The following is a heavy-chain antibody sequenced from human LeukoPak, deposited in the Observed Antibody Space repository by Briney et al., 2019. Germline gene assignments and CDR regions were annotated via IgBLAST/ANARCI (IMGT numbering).Heavy chain of an antibody. Sequence: PGGSLRLSCAASGFTFSRNGMHWVRQAPGKGLEWVSVISYDGSNKYYADSVKGRFTISRDNSKNTLYLQMDSLRAEDTAVCYCGKGYGSFYYYYLACDYWGQGTLVTVSS. V-gene: IGHV3-30*18. CDR3: GKGYGSFYYYYLACDY. D-gene: IGHD3-22*01. CDR1: GFTFSRNG. J-gene: IGHJ4*02. CDR2: ISYDGSNK.